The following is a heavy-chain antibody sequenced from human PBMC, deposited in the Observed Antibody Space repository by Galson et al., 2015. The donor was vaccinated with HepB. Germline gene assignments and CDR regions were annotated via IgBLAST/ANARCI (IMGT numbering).Heavy chain of an antibody. V-gene: IGHV1-8*01. J-gene: IGHJ4*02. CDR3: ARDYCSSIKCYDLFDY. Sequence: SVKVSCKASGYTFTSYDINWVRQATGQGLEWMGWMNPNSGNTGYAQKFQGRVTMTRNTSISTAYMELSSLRSEDTAMYYCARDYCSSIKCYDLFDYWGQGTLVTVSS. D-gene: IGHD2-2*01. CDR2: MNPNSGNT. CDR1: GYTFTSYD.